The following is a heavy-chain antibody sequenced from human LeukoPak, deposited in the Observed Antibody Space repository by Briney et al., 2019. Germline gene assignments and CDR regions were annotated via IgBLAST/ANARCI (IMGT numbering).Heavy chain of an antibody. J-gene: IGHJ4*02. Sequence: SETLSLICTVSGGSLNNYYWTWIRQPAGKGLEWIGRIEPSGTNDHNPSLKSRVTMSINMSKNQFSLELISVTAADTAVYYCTRGHGWTDYWGQGTLVTVSS. V-gene: IGHV4-4*07. CDR3: TRGHGWTDY. D-gene: IGHD6-19*01. CDR2: IEPSGTN. CDR1: GGSLNNYY.